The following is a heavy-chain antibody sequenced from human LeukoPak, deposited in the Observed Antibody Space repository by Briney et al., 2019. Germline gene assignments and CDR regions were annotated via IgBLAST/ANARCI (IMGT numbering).Heavy chain of an antibody. CDR3: ARTSGAGVYYYDSSGPSAWFDP. V-gene: IGHV1-18*01. CDR2: ISAYNGNT. CDR1: GYTFTSYG. D-gene: IGHD3-22*01. J-gene: IGHJ5*02. Sequence: ASLKVSCKASGYTFTSYGISWVRQAPGPGLEWMGWISAYNGNTNYAQKLQGRVTRTTYTSTSTAYMELRSLRSDDSAVYYCARTSGAGVYYYDSSGPSAWFDPWGQGTLVTVSS.